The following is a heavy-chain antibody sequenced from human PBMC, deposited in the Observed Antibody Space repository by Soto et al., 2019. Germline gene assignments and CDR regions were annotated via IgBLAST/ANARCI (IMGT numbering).Heavy chain of an antibody. CDR2: IYYSGST. V-gene: IGHV4-59*01. D-gene: IGHD3-22*01. J-gene: IGHJ3*02. CDR1: GGSISSYY. CDR3: ARGADSSGYYSTDDAFDI. Sequence: TSETLSLTCTVSGGSISSYYWSWIRQPPGKGLEWIGYIYYSGSTNYNPSLKSRVIISVDTSKNQFSLKLSSVTAADTAVYYCARGADSSGYYSTDDAFDIWGQGTMVTVSS.